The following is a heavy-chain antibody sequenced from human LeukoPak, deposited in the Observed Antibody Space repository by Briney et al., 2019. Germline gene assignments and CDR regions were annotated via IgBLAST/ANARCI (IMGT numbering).Heavy chain of an antibody. V-gene: IGHV3-23*01. J-gene: IGHJ5*02. CDR2: ISGSGGST. CDR1: GFTFSTYA. Sequence: SGGSLRLSCAASGFTFSTYAVNWVRQAPGKGLEWVSAISGSGGSTYYADSVKGRFTISRDNSKNTLYLQMNSLRAEDTAVYYCAKDWWFDPWGQGTLVTVSS. CDR3: AKDWWFDP.